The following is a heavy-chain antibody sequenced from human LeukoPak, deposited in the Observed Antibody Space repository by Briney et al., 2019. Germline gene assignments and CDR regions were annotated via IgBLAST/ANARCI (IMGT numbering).Heavy chain of an antibody. J-gene: IGHJ4*02. CDR2: ISWDGGST. V-gene: IGHV3-43D*03. Sequence: GGSLRLSCAASGFTFDDYAMHWVRQAPGKSLEWVSVISWDGGSTYYADSVKGRFTISRDNSKNSLYLQMNSLRAEDTALYYCAKDDRAVAGTGYFDYWGQGTLVTVSS. CDR1: GFTFDDYA. CDR3: AKDDRAVAGTGYFDY. D-gene: IGHD6-19*01.